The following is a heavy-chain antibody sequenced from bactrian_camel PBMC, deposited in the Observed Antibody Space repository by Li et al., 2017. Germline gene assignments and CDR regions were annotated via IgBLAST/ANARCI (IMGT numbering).Heavy chain of an antibody. J-gene: IGHJ4*01. CDR2: ISKDGTT. CDR1: GFEFSSCG. D-gene: IGHD1*01. Sequence: VQLVESGGGSVQAGGSLKLSCVTSGFEFSSCGVSWHRQATGKERELVSRISKDGTTTYADSVKGRFTISRDNDKNMIYLQMNRLKTEDTAMYSCAADCRKGPVASGALIPTVTYRGHGTQVTVS. V-gene: IGHV3S10*01.